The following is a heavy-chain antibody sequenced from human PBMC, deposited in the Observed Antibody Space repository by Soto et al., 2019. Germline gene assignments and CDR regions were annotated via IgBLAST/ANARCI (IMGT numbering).Heavy chain of an antibody. Sequence: GGSLRLSCAASGFTFSDYYMSWIRQAPGKGQEWVSYISSSGSTIYYADSVKGRFTISRDNAKNSLYLQMNSLRAEDTAVYYFARDPRYSGYDDAFDIWGQGTMVTVSS. CDR3: ARDPRYSGYDDAFDI. D-gene: IGHD5-12*01. V-gene: IGHV3-11*01. J-gene: IGHJ3*02. CDR2: ISSSGSTI. CDR1: GFTFSDYY.